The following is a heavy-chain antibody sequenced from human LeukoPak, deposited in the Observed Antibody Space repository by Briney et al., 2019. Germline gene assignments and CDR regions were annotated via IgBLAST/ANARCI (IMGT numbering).Heavy chain of an antibody. CDR1: GFTFSSYA. D-gene: IGHD3-22*01. J-gene: IGHJ4*02. CDR2: ISGSGGST. Sequence: GGSLRLSCAASGFTFSSYAMSWVRQAPGKGLEWVSAISGSGGSTYYADSVKGRFTISRDNSKNTLYLQMNSLRAEDTAVYYCAKDPYYDSSGIYDYWGQGTLVTVSS. V-gene: IGHV3-23*01. CDR3: AKDPYYDSSGIYDY.